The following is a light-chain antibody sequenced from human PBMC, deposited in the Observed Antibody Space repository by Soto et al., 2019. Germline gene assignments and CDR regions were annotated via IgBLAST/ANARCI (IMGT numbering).Light chain of an antibody. Sequence: EIVLTQSPGTLSSSPGERATLSCRASQSLTNNYLAWYQQKPGQAPRLLIYAASSRATGIPDRFSGSGSETDFTLTISRLEPEDFAVYYCQQYGSSLPFTFGGGTNVEIK. CDR1: QSLTNNY. J-gene: IGKJ4*01. V-gene: IGKV3-20*01. CDR3: QQYGSSLPFT. CDR2: AAS.